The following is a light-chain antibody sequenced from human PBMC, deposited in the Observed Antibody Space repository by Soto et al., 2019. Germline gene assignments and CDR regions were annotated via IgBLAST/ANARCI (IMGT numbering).Light chain of an antibody. Sequence: EIVLTQSPATLSLSPGERATLSCRASQSVSSYLAWYQQKPGQAPRLLIYDASNRATGIPARFSGSGSGTDFTLTISSLEPEDFAVSYCQQRSNWPNTVGPGTKVDI. CDR2: DAS. CDR3: QQRSNWPNT. V-gene: IGKV3-11*01. J-gene: IGKJ3*01. CDR1: QSVSSY.